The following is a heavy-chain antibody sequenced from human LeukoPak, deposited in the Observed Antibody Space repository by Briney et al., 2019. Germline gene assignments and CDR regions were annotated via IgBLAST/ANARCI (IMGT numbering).Heavy chain of an antibody. J-gene: IGHJ3*02. V-gene: IGHV3-13*01. CDR2: IGTGGHT. D-gene: IGHD5-24*01. CDR3: TRGGLEAPCDI. Sequence: GGSLRLSCSASGFTFSNYDMHWVRQEKGKGLEWVSSIGTGGHTYYAPSVKGRFTISRENAKNSLYLQMNSLRAGDTAIYYCTRGGLEAPCDIWGQGTMVAVSS. CDR1: GFTFSNYD.